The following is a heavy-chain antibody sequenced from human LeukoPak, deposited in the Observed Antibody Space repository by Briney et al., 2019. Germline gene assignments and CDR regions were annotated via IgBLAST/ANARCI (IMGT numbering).Heavy chain of an antibody. Sequence: GSLRLSCAASGFTFRRYGRNWVRQAPGKGLEGVSYISSSGSTIYYADSVKGRFTISRDNAKISLYLQMNTLRAEDTAVYYCARSTRGDPTDVWGKATTVTVCS. CDR2: ISSSGSTI. V-gene: IGHV3-48*03. D-gene: IGHD2/OR15-2a*01. CDR1: GFTFRRYG. J-gene: IGHJ6*03. CDR3: ARSTRGDPTDV.